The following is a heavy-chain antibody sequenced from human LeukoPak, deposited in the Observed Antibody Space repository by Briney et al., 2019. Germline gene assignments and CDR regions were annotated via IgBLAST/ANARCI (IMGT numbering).Heavy chain of an antibody. CDR3: AREVVGAERDYGMDV. CDR1: GYTFTSYY. V-gene: IGHV1-46*01. D-gene: IGHD1-26*01. Sequence: ASVKVSCKASGYTFTSYYMHWVRQAPGQGLEWMGIINPSGGSTSYAQKFQGRVTMTRDTSTSTVYMELSSLRSEDTAVYYCAREVVGAERDYGMDVWGQGTTVTVSS. J-gene: IGHJ6*02. CDR2: INPSGGST.